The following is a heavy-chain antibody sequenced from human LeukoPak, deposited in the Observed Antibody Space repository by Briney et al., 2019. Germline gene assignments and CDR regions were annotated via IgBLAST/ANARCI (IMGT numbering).Heavy chain of an antibody. Sequence: SVKVSCKASGGTFSSYAISWVRQAPGQGLEWMGRIIPILGIANYAQKFQGRVTITADKSTSTAYMELSSLRSEDTAVYYCATGRGIAAAGTTTLFDYWGQGTLVTVSS. CDR1: GGTFSSYA. CDR3: ATGRGIAAAGTTTLFDY. J-gene: IGHJ4*02. V-gene: IGHV1-69*04. CDR2: IIPILGIA. D-gene: IGHD6-13*01.